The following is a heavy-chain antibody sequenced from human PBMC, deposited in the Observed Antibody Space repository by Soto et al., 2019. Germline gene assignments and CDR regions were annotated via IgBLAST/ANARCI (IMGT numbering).Heavy chain of an antibody. J-gene: IGHJ4*02. V-gene: IGHV3-30*18. CDR2: ISADGSDK. CDR1: GFTFSNFG. D-gene: IGHD3-3*01. Sequence: QVQLVESGGGVVQPGRSLRLSCAASGFTFSNFGMHWGRQAPGKGLEWVAAISADGSDKYFSDSVKGRFTICRDNSKNTLFLQMHSLRVEDTAVYYCTKGSEVARQELDYWGQGTLVTFSS. CDR3: TKGSEVARQELDY.